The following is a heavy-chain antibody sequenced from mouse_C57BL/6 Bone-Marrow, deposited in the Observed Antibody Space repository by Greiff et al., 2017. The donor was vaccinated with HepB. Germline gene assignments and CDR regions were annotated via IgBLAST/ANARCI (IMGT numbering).Heavy chain of an antibody. CDR3: ARSGYGRSYGYFDV. Sequence: QVQLQQSGAELVRPGTSVKVSCKASGYAFTNYLIEWVKQRPGQGLEWIGVINPGSGGTNYNEKFKGKATLTAEKYSSTAYMQLSSLTSEDSAVYFCARSGYGRSYGYFDVWGTGTTVTVSS. V-gene: IGHV1-54*01. D-gene: IGHD1-1*01. CDR1: GYAFTNYL. CDR2: INPGSGGT. J-gene: IGHJ1*03.